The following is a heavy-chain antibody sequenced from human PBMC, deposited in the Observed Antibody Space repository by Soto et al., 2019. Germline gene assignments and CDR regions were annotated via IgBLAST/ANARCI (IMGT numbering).Heavy chain of an antibody. J-gene: IGHJ4*02. Sequence: SETLSLTCTVSGGSISSSSYYWGWIRQPPGKGLEWIGSIYYSGSTYYNPSLKSRVTISVDTSKNQFSLKLSSVTAADTAVYYCARHTYYYDSSGYPDYWGQGTLVTVS. V-gene: IGHV4-39*01. D-gene: IGHD3-22*01. CDR2: IYYSGST. CDR1: GGSISSSSYY. CDR3: ARHTYYYDSSGYPDY.